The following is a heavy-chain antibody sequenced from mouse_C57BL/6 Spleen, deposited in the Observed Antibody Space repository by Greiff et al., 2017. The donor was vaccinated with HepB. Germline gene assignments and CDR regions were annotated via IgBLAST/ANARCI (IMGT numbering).Heavy chain of an antibody. CDR3: SRWTMITDLYYDAMDY. J-gene: IGHJ4*01. CDR2: ISYDGSN. Sequence: EVKLVESGPGLVKPSQSLSLTCSVTGYSITSGYYWNWIRQFPGNKLEWMGYISYDGSNNYNPSLKNRISISRDTSKNQFFLKLNTLTTEDTATYYCSRWTMITDLYYDAMDYWGQGTSVTVSS. CDR1: GYSITSGYY. V-gene: IGHV3-6*01. D-gene: IGHD2-4*01.